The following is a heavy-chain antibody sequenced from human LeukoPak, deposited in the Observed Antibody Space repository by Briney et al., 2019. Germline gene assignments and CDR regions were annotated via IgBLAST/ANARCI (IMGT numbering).Heavy chain of an antibody. CDR2: IWYDGSNK. V-gene: IGHV3-33*01. CDR1: GFTFSSYG. CDR3: VLPSNYGGFPY. D-gene: IGHD4-23*01. J-gene: IGHJ4*02. Sequence: GRSLRLSCAASGFTFSSYGMHWVRQAPGKGLEWVAVIWYDGSNKYYADSVKGRFTISRDNSKNTLYLQMSSLRAEDTAVYYCVLPSNYGGFPYWGQGTLVTVSS.